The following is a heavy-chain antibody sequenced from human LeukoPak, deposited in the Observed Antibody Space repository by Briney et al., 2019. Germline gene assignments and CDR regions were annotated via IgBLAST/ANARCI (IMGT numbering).Heavy chain of an antibody. CDR3: AREDFLGDGYNP. V-gene: IGHV4-59*08. D-gene: IGHD5-24*01. CDR1: GGSISSYY. Sequence: SETLSLTCTVSGGSISSYYWSWIRQPPGKGLEWIGYIYYSGSTNYNPSLKSRVTISVDTSKNQFSLKLSSVTAADTAVYYCAREDFLGDGYNPWGQGTLVTVSS. CDR2: IYYSGST. J-gene: IGHJ5*02.